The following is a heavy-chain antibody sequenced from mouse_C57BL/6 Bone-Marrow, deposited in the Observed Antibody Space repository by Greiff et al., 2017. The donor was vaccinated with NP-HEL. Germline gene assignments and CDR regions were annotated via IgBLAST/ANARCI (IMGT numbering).Heavy chain of an antibody. CDR1: GFTFSSYT. Sequence: EVQLVESGGGLVKPGGSLKLSCAASGFTFSSYTMSWVRQTPEQRLEWVATISGGGGNTYYPDSVKGRFTISRDNAKNTLYLQMSSLRSEDTALYYCARLGHWYFDVWGTGTTVTVAS. CDR3: ARLGHWYFDV. V-gene: IGHV5-9*01. CDR2: ISGGGGNT. J-gene: IGHJ1*03.